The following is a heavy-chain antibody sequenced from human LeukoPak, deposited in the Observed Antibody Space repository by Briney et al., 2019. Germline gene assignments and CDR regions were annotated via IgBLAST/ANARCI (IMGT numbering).Heavy chain of an antibody. CDR2: INHSGST. Sequence: SETLSLTCAVYGGSFSGYYWSWIRQPPGKGLEWIGEINHSGSTNYNPSLKSRVTISVDTSKNQFSLKLSSVTAADTAVYYCARPTYYYGSGSYGYWGQGTLVTVSS. CDR3: ARPTYYYGSGSYGY. CDR1: GGSFSGYY. J-gene: IGHJ4*02. D-gene: IGHD3-10*01. V-gene: IGHV4-34*01.